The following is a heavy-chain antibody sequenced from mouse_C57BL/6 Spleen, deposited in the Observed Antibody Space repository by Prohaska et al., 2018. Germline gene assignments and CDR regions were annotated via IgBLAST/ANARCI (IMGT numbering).Heavy chain of an antibody. CDR2: IYPGDGDT. Sequence: TCCKTSCYPVSSPWTHSVKQRPVQRLEWIGRIYPGDGDTNYNGKFKGKATLTADKSSSTAYMQLSSLTSEDSAVYFCARSWVTRPHFDYWGQGTTLTVSS. CDR1: CYPVSSPW. CDR3: ARSWVTRPHFDY. D-gene: IGHD2-1*01. V-gene: IGHV1-82*01. J-gene: IGHJ2*01.